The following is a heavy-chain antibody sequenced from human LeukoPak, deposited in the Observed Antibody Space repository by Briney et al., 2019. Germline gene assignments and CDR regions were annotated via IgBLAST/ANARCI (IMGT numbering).Heavy chain of an antibody. Sequence: GGSLRLSCVASGFTFSNYGMHWVRQAPGKGLDWVAVIWYDGSYKYYADSVNGRFTISKENPKNTLYLQMDSLRAEDTGIYYCAKVVQYTASTGTGLDYWGQGTLVTVSS. CDR2: IWYDGSYK. V-gene: IGHV3-33*06. CDR3: AKVVQYTASTGTGLDY. J-gene: IGHJ4*02. D-gene: IGHD1-1*01. CDR1: GFTFSNYG.